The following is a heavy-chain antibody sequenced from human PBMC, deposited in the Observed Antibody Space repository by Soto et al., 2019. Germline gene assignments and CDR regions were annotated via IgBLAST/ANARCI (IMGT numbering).Heavy chain of an antibody. CDR2: IIPILGIA. Sequence: QVQLVQSGAEVKKPGSSVKVSCKASGGTFSSYTISWVRQAPGQGLEWMGRIIPILGIANYAQKFQGRVTITADKSTSTAYMELSSLRSEDTAVYYCAREGLPTVVTHDAFDIWGQGTMVTVSS. V-gene: IGHV1-69*08. D-gene: IGHD4-17*01. CDR3: AREGLPTVVTHDAFDI. CDR1: GGTFSSYT. J-gene: IGHJ3*02.